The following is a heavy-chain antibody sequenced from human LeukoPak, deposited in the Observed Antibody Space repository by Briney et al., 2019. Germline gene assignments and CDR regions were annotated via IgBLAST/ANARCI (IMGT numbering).Heavy chain of an antibody. V-gene: IGHV3-7*01. D-gene: IGHD1-26*01. J-gene: IGHJ3*02. CDR2: IKQDGSEK. CDR3: ARVWSGSFKGGAFDI. CDR1: GFTFSYYW. Sequence: PGGSLRLSCAASGFTFSYYWMSWVRQAPGKGLEWVANIKQDGSEKYYMDSVKGRFTISRDNAKNSLYLQMNSLRAEDTAVYYCARVWSGSFKGGAFDIWGQGTMVTVSS.